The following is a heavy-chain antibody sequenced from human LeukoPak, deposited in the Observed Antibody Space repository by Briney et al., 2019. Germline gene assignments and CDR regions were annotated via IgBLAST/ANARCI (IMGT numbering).Heavy chain of an antibody. CDR2: IDWDDDK. CDR3: ARIRDPAYSSSWYDDY. CDR1: GFSISTSGMC. Sequence: SGPALVKPTQTLTLTCTFSGFSISTSGMCVRWIRQPPGKALEWLARIDWDDDKYYSTSLKTRLTISKDTSKNQVVLTMTNMDPVDTATYYCARIRDPAYSSSWYDDYWGQGTLVTVSS. D-gene: IGHD6-13*01. V-gene: IGHV2-70*11. J-gene: IGHJ4*02.